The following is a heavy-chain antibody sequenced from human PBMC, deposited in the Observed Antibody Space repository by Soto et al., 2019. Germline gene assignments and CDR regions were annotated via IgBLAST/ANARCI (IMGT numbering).Heavy chain of an antibody. CDR2: ISGSGGST. Sequence: GGSLRLSCAASGVTFSSYAMGWVRQAPGKGLEWVSAISGSGGSTYYADSVKGRFTISRGNSKNTLYLQMNSLRAEDTAVYYCAKVENAYGDYFAIKKSTYNYNYYYMDVWAKGPRSPSP. J-gene: IGHJ6*03. V-gene: IGHV3-23*01. CDR3: AKVENAYGDYFAIKKSTYNYNYYYMDV. CDR1: GVTFSSYA. D-gene: IGHD4-17*01.